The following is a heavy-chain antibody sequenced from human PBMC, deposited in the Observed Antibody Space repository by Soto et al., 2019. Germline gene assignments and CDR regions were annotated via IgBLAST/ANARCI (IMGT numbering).Heavy chain of an antibody. Sequence: GGSLRLSCAASGFTFSSYAMSWVRQAPGKGLEWVSAISGSGGSTYYADSVKGRFTISRDNSQNTLYLQMNSLRAEDTAVYYCAKVHTPDYDFWSGYLKDAFDIWGQGTMVTVSS. CDR3: AKVHTPDYDFWSGYLKDAFDI. D-gene: IGHD3-3*01. CDR2: ISGSGGST. CDR1: GFTFSSYA. J-gene: IGHJ3*02. V-gene: IGHV3-23*01.